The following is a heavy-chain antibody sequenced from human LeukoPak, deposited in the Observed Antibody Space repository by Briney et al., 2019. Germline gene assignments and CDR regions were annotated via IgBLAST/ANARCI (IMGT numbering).Heavy chain of an antibody. Sequence: GGSLRLSCAASGFTFSSYGMHWVRQAPGKGLEWVAVIWYYGSNKYYADSVKGRFTISRDNSKNTLYLQMNSLRAEDTAVYYCARDGRYYYDSSGYPHYYYYYGMDVWGQGTTVTVSS. D-gene: IGHD3-22*01. CDR2: IWYYGSNK. CDR1: GFTFSSYG. CDR3: ARDGRYYYDSSGYPHYYYYYGMDV. V-gene: IGHV3-33*01. J-gene: IGHJ6*02.